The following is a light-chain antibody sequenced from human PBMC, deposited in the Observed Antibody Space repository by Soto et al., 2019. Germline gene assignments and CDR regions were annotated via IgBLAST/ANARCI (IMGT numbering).Light chain of an antibody. Sequence: DIQMTQSPSTLSASVRDRVTITCRASQTINTWLAWYQQRPGQAPNLLIYKASTLESGVPSRFSGSGSGTEFTLTISSLQPDDFATYFCQQYNSYPWTFGQGTKLEIK. CDR1: QTINTW. CDR2: KAS. V-gene: IGKV1-5*03. CDR3: QQYNSYPWT. J-gene: IGKJ2*02.